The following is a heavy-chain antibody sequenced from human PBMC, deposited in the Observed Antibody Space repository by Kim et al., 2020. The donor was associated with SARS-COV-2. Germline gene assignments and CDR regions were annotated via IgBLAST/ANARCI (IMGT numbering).Heavy chain of an antibody. J-gene: IGHJ4*02. Sequence: GGSLRLSCAASGFTFSSYEMNWVRQAPGKGLEWVSYISSSGSTIYYADSVKGRFTISRDNAKNSLYLQMNSLRAEDTAVYYCARDSYDRALDYWGQGTLVTVSS. V-gene: IGHV3-48*03. CDR1: GFTFSSYE. CDR3: ARDSYDRALDY. D-gene: IGHD3-10*02. CDR2: ISSSGSTI.